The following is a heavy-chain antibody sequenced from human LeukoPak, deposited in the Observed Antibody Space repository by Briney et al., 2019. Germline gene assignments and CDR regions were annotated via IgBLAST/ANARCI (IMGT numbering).Heavy chain of an antibody. CDR1: GFTFSSYS. Sequence: GGSLRLSCAAPGFTFSSYSMNWVRQAPGKGLEWVSSISSSSSYIYYADSVKGRFTISRDNSKNTLYLQMNSLRAEDTAVYYCAKPPRNYCSSTSCRGGYWGQGTLVTVSS. V-gene: IGHV3-21*04. D-gene: IGHD2-2*01. CDR3: AKPPRNYCSSTSCRGGY. J-gene: IGHJ4*02. CDR2: ISSSSSYI.